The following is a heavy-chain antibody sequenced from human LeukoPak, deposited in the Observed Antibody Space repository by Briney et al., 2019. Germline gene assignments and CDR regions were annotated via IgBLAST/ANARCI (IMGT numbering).Heavy chain of an antibody. J-gene: IGHJ4*02. CDR1: GFTFSSYA. CDR3: AKDTARMIVVVISC. D-gene: IGHD3-22*01. CDR2: ISGSGGST. V-gene: IGHV3-23*01. Sequence: PGGPLRLSCAASGFTFSSYAMSWVRQAPGKGLEWVSAISGSGGSTYYADSVKGRFTISRDNSKNTLYLQMNSLRAEDTAVYYCAKDTARMIVVVISCWGQGTLVTVSS.